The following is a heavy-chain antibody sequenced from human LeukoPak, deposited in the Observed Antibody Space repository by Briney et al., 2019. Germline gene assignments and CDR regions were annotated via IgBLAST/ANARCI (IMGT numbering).Heavy chain of an antibody. V-gene: IGHV3-23*01. Sequence: GGTLRLSCAASGFTFSGFAMSWIRQAPGKGLEWVSSISRSGESTFYADSVRGRFTISRDNSKNTLYLQMNSLRAEDTAVYYCAKEGIAVAGIVDAFDIWGQGTMVTVSS. J-gene: IGHJ3*02. CDR2: ISRSGEST. CDR1: GFTFSGFA. CDR3: AKEGIAVAGIVDAFDI. D-gene: IGHD6-19*01.